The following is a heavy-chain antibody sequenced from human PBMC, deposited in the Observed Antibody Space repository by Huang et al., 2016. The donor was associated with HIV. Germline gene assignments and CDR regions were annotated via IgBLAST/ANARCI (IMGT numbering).Heavy chain of an antibody. Sequence: QVQLHQWGAGLLKPSETLSLTCAVDGGSFSGYYWSWIRQPPGKGLEWIGEITHSGSTNYNPASKSRVTISEETSKNQFSLKLSSVTAADTAVYYCARAPHYGSGSYYYWGQGTLVTVSS. CDR1: GGSFSGYY. D-gene: IGHD3-10*01. J-gene: IGHJ4*02. V-gene: IGHV4-34*01. CDR3: ARAPHYGSGSYYY. CDR2: ITHSGST.